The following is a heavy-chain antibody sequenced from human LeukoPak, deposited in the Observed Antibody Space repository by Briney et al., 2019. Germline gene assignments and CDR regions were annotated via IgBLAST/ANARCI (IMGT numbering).Heavy chain of an antibody. Sequence: GGSLRPSCTASGFSFSTYAMNWVRQAPGKGLEWVASVIVSGVDTYHAVSVKGRFTVSRDNSKNTLYLQMTSLRAEDTAVYYCAKGAASRCRGALCYPFDCWGQGTLVTVSS. V-gene: IGHV3-23*01. CDR2: VIVSGVDT. J-gene: IGHJ4*02. CDR1: GFSFSTYA. CDR3: AKGAASRCRGALCYPFDC. D-gene: IGHD2-15*01.